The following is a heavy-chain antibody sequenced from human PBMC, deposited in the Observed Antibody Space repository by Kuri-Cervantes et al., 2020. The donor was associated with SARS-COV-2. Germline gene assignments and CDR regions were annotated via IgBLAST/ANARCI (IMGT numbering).Heavy chain of an antibody. CDR3: ARDGIGFDP. Sequence: GGSLRLSCAASGFTFSSYAMSWVRQAPGKGLEWVAVISYDGSNKYYADSVKGRFTISRDNSKNTLYLQMNSLRAEDTAVYYCARDGIGFDPWGQGTLVTVSS. J-gene: IGHJ5*02. V-gene: IGHV3-30-3*01. CDR1: GFTFSSYA. D-gene: IGHD2-21*01. CDR2: ISYDGSNK.